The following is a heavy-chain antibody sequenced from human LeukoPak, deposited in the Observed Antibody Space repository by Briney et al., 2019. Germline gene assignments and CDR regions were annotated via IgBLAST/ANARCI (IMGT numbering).Heavy chain of an antibody. V-gene: IGHV3-33*06. CDR3: AKWRGDATTVKLVY. CDR1: GFTFSRYG. D-gene: IGHD4-11*01. J-gene: IGHJ4*02. Sequence: PGGSLRLSCVASGFTFSRYGMLRVRQAPGTGLERVSVLWYDGSNTNYAKSVKGRFTVCICNFKNTVYLQMDSLRGEDTAVYYCAKWRGDATTVKLVYWGQGTLVAVSS. CDR2: LWYDGSNT.